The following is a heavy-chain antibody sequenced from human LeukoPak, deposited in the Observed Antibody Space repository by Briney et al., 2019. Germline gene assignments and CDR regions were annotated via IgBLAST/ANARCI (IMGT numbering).Heavy chain of an antibody. D-gene: IGHD5-24*01. Sequence: SVKVSCKASGGTFSSYAISWVRPAPGQGLEWMGGIIPIFGTANYAQKFQGRVTITTDESTSTAYMELSSLRSEDTAVYYCAGGGRWLQFPLDYWGQGTLVTVSS. CDR3: AGGGRWLQFPLDY. CDR2: IIPIFGTA. J-gene: IGHJ4*02. V-gene: IGHV1-69*05. CDR1: GGTFSSYA.